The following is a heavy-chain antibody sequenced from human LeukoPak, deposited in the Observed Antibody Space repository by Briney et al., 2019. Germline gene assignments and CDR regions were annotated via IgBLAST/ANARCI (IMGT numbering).Heavy chain of an antibody. Sequence: ASVKVSCKASGYTFTDYYMHWVRQAPGQGLEWMGRINPNRGGTNYARKFQARVTMTRETSISTAYMELSSLRSADTALYYCARAAYYYAGSAYYLGDWGQGTLVTVSS. J-gene: IGHJ4*02. D-gene: IGHD3-22*01. CDR2: INPNRGGT. CDR3: ARAAYYYAGSAYYLGD. V-gene: IGHV1-2*06. CDR1: GYTFTDYY.